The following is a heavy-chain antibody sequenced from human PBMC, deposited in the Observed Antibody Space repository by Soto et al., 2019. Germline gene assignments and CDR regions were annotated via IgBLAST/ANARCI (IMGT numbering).Heavy chain of an antibody. CDR3: ARDGSSTANWIEP. J-gene: IGHJ5*02. D-gene: IGHD2-2*01. Sequence: PSETLPLTCTVSVDAIYIGGYYWTWIRQHAGNGLEWIGYIYHTGKTYYNPSLESRVTMSFDTSKNQFSLKLAAVTAADTAVYYCARDGSSTANWIEPWGQGTLVTVSS. CDR2: IYHTGKT. CDR1: VDAIYIGGYY. V-gene: IGHV4-31*03.